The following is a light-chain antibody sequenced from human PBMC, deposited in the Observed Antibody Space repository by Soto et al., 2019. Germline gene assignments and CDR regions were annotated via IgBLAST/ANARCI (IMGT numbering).Light chain of an antibody. Sequence: LTQPRSVSGSPGQSVTISCTGTSSDVGGYNYVSWYQQHPGKAPKLMIYDVSKRPSGVPDRFSGSKSVNTASLTISGIQAEDEADYYCCSYAGSYSYVFGTGTKVTVL. CDR3: CSYAGSYSYV. CDR1: SSDVGGYNY. J-gene: IGLJ1*01. CDR2: DVS. V-gene: IGLV2-11*01.